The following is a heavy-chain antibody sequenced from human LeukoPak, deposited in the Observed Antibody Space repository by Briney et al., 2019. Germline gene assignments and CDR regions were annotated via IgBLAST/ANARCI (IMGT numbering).Heavy chain of an antibody. Sequence: SETLSLTCTVSGYSISSGYYWGWIRQPPGKGLEWIGSIYHSGSTYYNPSLKSRVTISVDTSKNQFSLKLSSVTAADTAVYYCATLDSSEGYWGQGTLVTVSS. V-gene: IGHV4-38-2*02. D-gene: IGHD6-19*01. J-gene: IGHJ4*02. CDR2: IYHSGST. CDR3: ATLDSSEGY. CDR1: GYSISSGYY.